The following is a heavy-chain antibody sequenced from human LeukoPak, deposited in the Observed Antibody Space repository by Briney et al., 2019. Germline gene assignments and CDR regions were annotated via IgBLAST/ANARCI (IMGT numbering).Heavy chain of an antibody. CDR3: AKDSGSYSDY. CDR1: GFTVSSNY. J-gene: IGHJ4*02. V-gene: IGHV3-53*01. CDR2: IYSGGST. Sequence: GGSLRLSCAASGFTVSSNYMSWVRQAPGKRLEWVSVIYSGGSTYYADSVKGRFTISRDNSKNTLYLQMNSLRAKDTAVYYCAKDSGSYSDYWGQGTLVTVSS. D-gene: IGHD1-26*01.